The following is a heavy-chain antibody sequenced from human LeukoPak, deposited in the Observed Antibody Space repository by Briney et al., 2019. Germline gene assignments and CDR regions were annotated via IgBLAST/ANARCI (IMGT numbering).Heavy chain of an antibody. D-gene: IGHD3-10*01. V-gene: IGHV3-23*01. Sequence: GGSLRLSCAASGFSVSSNFMTWVRQAPGKGLEWVSAISGSGGSTYYADSVKGRFTISRDNSKNTLYLQMNSLRAEDTAVYYCAKERRGEVYYLDYWGQGTLVTVSS. CDR2: ISGSGGST. CDR3: AKERRGEVYYLDY. J-gene: IGHJ4*02. CDR1: GFSVSSNF.